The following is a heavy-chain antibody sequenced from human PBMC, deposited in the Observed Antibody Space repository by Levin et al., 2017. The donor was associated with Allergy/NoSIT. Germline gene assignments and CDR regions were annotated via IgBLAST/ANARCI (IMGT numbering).Heavy chain of an antibody. CDR3: ARDSPPYYYDSSGYYRGDAFDI. Sequence: LSLTCAASGFTFSSYGMHWVRQAPGKGLEWVAVIWYDGSNKYYADSVKGRFTISRDNSKNTLYLQMNSLRAEDTAVYYCARDSPPYYYDSSGYYRGDAFDIWGQGTMVTVSS. CDR1: GFTFSSYG. D-gene: IGHD3-22*01. V-gene: IGHV3-33*01. J-gene: IGHJ3*02. CDR2: IWYDGSNK.